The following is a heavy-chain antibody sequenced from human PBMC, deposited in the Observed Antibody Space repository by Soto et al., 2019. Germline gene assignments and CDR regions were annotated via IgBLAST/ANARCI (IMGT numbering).Heavy chain of an antibody. Sequence: SVKVSCKASGGTFSSYAISWVRQAPGQGLEWMGGIIPIFGTANYAQKFQGRVTITADESTGTAYMELSSLRSEDTAVYYCAGGGQWLPNYYYYGMDVWGQGTTVTVSS. CDR2: IIPIFGTA. CDR1: GGTFSSYA. CDR3: AGGGQWLPNYYYYGMDV. D-gene: IGHD6-19*01. V-gene: IGHV1-69*13. J-gene: IGHJ6*02.